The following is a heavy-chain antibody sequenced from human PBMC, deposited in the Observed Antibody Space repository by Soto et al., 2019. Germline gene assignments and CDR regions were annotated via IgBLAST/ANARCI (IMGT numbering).Heavy chain of an antibody. V-gene: IGHV1-69*13. J-gene: IGHJ6*02. D-gene: IGHD2-21*02. CDR3: ARDTASLGGEARSYYGMDV. CDR2: IIAIFCTA. Sequence: SVKGSCKASGGTFSSYAISWVRQAPGQGLEWMGGIIAIFCTANYAHKFQGRVRITAAEYPSTAYMGLSSLRSEDTAVYYCARDTASLGGEARSYYGMDVWGHGTTVTV. CDR1: GGTFSSYA.